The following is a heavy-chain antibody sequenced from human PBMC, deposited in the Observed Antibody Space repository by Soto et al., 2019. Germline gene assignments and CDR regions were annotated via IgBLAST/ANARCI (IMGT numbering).Heavy chain of an antibody. CDR1: GYTFTSYG. Sequence: GASVKVACKASGYTFTSYGISWVLQAPGQGLEWMGWISAYNGNTNYAQKLQGRVTMTTDTSTSTAYMELRSLRSDDTAVYYCARGSFDFWSGYQYDYWGQGTLVTVSS. D-gene: IGHD3-3*01. J-gene: IGHJ4*02. V-gene: IGHV1-18*01. CDR3: ARGSFDFWSGYQYDY. CDR2: ISAYNGNT.